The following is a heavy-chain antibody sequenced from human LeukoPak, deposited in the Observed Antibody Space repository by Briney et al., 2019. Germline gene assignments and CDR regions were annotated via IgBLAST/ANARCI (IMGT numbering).Heavy chain of an antibody. J-gene: IGHJ5*02. Sequence: SETLSLMYTVSGGSINSTSYYWGWIRQPPGKGLEWIGSIYYRGKTYYSPSLKSRVTMSVDTSKNQFSLKLSSVTAADTAVYYCTRHVATSCWFDPWGQGTLVTVSS. CDR2: IYYRGKT. CDR1: GGSINSTSYY. V-gene: IGHV4-39*01. D-gene: IGHD5-24*01. CDR3: TRHVATSCWFDP.